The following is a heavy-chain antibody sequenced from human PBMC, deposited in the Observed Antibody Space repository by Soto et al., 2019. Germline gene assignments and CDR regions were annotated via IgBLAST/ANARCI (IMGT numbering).Heavy chain of an antibody. V-gene: IGHV2-5*01. CDR2: IYWNDEA. CDR3: EQRIAAPGRTLDY. CDR1: GFSLSTDAVG. D-gene: IGHD6-13*01. J-gene: IGHJ4*02. Sequence: QITLEESGPTLVRPTQTLTLTCTVSGFSLSTDAVGVAWIRQPPGKALEWLALIYWNDEARYKSSLNNRLTITKDNSKNQVVLTMTDMAPLDTATYFCEQRIAAPGRTLDYWGQGILVTVSS.